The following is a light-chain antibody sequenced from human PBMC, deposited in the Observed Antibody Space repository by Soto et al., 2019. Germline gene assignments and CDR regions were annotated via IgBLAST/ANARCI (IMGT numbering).Light chain of an antibody. CDR3: QQYESLPLT. CDR2: GAS. CDR1: QSVSSN. V-gene: IGKV3-15*01. Sequence: EIVMTHSPATLSVSPWEIATLSCRASQSVSSNLAWYHQKPGQAPRLLIYGASTRATGIPARFSGSGSGTGFTFTISSLQPEDFATYYCQQYESLPLTFGQGTRLEIK. J-gene: IGKJ5*01.